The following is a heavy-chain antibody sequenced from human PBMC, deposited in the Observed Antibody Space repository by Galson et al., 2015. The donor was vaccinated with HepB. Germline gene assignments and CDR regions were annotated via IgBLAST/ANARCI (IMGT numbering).Heavy chain of an antibody. Sequence: SVKVSCKASGGTFSSYAISWVRQAPGQGLEWMGRIIPILGIANYAQKFQGRVTITADKSTSTAYMELSSLRSEDTAVYYCARGSRYSYGPVGYFDYWGQGTLVTVSS. CDR2: IIPILGIA. V-gene: IGHV1-69*04. D-gene: IGHD5-18*01. CDR1: GGTFSSYA. J-gene: IGHJ4*02. CDR3: ARGSRYSYGPVGYFDY.